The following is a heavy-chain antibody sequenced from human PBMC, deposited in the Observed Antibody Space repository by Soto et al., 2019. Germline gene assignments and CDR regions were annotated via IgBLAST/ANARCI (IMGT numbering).Heavy chain of an antibody. CDR1: GDSVSSNSAA. CDR2: TYYRSKWYN. CDR3: ARAYYERSGYAVDP. D-gene: IGHD3-22*01. J-gene: IGHJ5*02. V-gene: IGHV6-1*01. Sequence: SQTLSLTCAISGDSVSSNSAAWNWIRQSPSRGLEWLGRTYYRSKWYNDYAVSVKSRITINPDTSKNQFSLQLSSVTAADTAVYYCARAYYERSGYAVDPWGQGTLVTVSS.